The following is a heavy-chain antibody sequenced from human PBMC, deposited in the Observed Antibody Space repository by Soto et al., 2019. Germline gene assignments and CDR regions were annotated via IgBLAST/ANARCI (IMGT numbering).Heavy chain of an antibody. CDR1: GFTFSSYG. V-gene: IGHV3-33*01. Sequence: GGSLRLSCAASGFTFSSYGMHWVRQAPGRGLEWVAVIWYDGSNKYYADSVKGRFTISRDNSKNTLYLQMNSLRAEDTAVYYCAGGNSNGYFDYWGQGTLVTVSS. CDR2: IWYDGSNK. CDR3: AGGNSNGYFDY. D-gene: IGHD5-18*01. J-gene: IGHJ4*02.